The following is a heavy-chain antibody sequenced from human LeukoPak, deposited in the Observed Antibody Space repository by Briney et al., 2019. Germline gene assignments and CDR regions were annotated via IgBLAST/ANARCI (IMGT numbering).Heavy chain of an antibody. V-gene: IGHV4-61*02. D-gene: IGHD3-22*01. CDR3: ARDDTYYYDSSGYYYGGQFDP. CDR1: GGSISSGSYY. J-gene: IGHJ5*02. CDR2: IYTSGST. Sequence: PSETLSLTCTVPGGSISSGSYYWSWIRQPAGKGLEWIGRIYTSGSTNYNPSLKSRVTISVDTSKNQFSLKLSSVTAADTAVYYCARDDTYYYDSSGYYYGGQFDPWGQGTLVTVSS.